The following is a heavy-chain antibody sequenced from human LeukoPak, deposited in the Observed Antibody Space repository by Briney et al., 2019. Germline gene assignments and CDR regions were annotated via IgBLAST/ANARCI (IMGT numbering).Heavy chain of an antibody. V-gene: IGHV4-4*07. J-gene: IGHJ6*03. CDR2: IYTSGST. CDR3: ARYVDTAMVTGYYYMDV. D-gene: IGHD5-18*01. CDR1: GGSINSYY. Sequence: PETLSLTCTVSGGSINSYYWSWIRQPAGKGLEWIGRIYTSGSTNYNPSLKSRVTISVDKSKNQFSLKLSSVTAADTAVYYCARYVDTAMVTGYYYMDVWGKGTTVTVSS.